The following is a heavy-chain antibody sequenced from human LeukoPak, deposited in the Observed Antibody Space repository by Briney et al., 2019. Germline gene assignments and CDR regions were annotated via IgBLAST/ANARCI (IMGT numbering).Heavy chain of an antibody. Sequence: ASVKVSCKASGYAFTSYYMHWVRQAPGQGLEWMGIINPSGGSTSYAQKFQGRVTMTRDMSTSTVYMELSSLRPEDTAVYYCARGYSSGWYAVDYWGQGTLVTVSS. D-gene: IGHD6-19*01. J-gene: IGHJ4*02. CDR1: GYAFTSYY. CDR2: INPSGGST. CDR3: ARGYSSGWYAVDY. V-gene: IGHV1-46*01.